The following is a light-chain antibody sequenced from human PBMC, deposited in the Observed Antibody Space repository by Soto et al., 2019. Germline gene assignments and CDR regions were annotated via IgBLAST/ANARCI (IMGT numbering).Light chain of an antibody. CDR3: QQSYSTGYT. Sequence: DIQMTKSPSSLSASVGDRVTITCRASRTIIGYLNWYQLKPGKAPNILIYAASSLHSRVPSGFSGSESGTDFTLTISGLQREDFATYYCQQSYSTGYTFGQRTKVQIK. CDR2: AAS. CDR1: RTIIGY. V-gene: IGKV1-39*01. J-gene: IGKJ2*01.